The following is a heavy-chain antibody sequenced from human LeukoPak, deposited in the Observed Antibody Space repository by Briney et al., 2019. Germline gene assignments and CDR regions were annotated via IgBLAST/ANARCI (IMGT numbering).Heavy chain of an antibody. CDR2: IYHSGST. V-gene: IGHV4-39*07. J-gene: IGHJ5*02. Sequence: SETLSLTCTVSGGSISSSSDYWGWIRQAPGKGLEWIGSIYHSGSTYYNPSLKSRVTISVDTSKNQFSLKLSSVTAADTAVYYCARGRNNWFDPWGQGTLVTVSS. CDR1: GGSISSSSDY. CDR3: ARGRNNWFDP.